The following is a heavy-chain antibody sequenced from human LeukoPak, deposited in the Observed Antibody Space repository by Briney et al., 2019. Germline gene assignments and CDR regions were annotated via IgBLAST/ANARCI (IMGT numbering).Heavy chain of an antibody. J-gene: IGHJ5*02. CDR2: IIPIIGTA. V-gene: IGHV1-69*13. D-gene: IGHD3-9*01. CDR3: ARGHLSYDILTGYYFQNWFDP. Sequence: SVKVSCKASGGTFSSYAISWVRQAPGQGLEWMGGIIPIIGTANYAQKFQGRVTITADESTSTAYMELSSLRSEDTAVYYCARGHLSYDILTGYYFQNWFDPWGQGTLVTVSS. CDR1: GGTFSSYA.